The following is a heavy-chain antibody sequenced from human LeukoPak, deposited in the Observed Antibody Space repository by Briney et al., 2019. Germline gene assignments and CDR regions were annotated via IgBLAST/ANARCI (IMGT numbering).Heavy chain of an antibody. Sequence: GESLKISCKGSGYSFTSYWIGWVRPMPGKGLEWMGIIYPGDSDTRYSPSFQGQVTISADKSISTAYLQWSSLKASDTAMYYCARSLGYCSGGSCYSSWFDPWGQGTLLTVSS. D-gene: IGHD2-15*01. J-gene: IGHJ5*02. CDR2: IYPGDSDT. CDR1: GYSFTSYW. V-gene: IGHV5-51*01. CDR3: ARSLGYCSGGSCYSSWFDP.